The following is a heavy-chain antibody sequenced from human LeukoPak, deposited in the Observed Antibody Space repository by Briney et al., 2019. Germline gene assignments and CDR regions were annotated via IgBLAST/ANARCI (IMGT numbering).Heavy chain of an antibody. D-gene: IGHD1-26*01. CDR3: ARGIVGATTGD. J-gene: IGHJ4*02. CDR2: INPNSGGT. Sequence: GASVTVSCKASGYTFTGYYIHRVRQAPGQGLEWMGWINPNSGGTNYAQKFQGRVTMTRDTSISTAYMELSRLRSDDTAVYYCARGIVGATTGDWGQGTLVTVSS. V-gene: IGHV1-2*02. CDR1: GYTFTGYY.